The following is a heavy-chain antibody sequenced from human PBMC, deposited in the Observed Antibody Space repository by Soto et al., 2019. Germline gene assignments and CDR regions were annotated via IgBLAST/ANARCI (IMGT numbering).Heavy chain of an antibody. Sequence: ASVKVSCKASGYTFTSYGISWVRQAPGQGLEWMGWISAYNGNTNYAQKLQGRVTMTTDTSTSTAYMELRSLRSDDTAVYYCARWYSSGWYNTYGYYYMDVWGKGTTVTVSS. CDR1: GYTFTSYG. CDR3: ARWYSSGWYNTYGYYYMDV. V-gene: IGHV1-18*01. J-gene: IGHJ6*03. D-gene: IGHD6-19*01. CDR2: ISAYNGNT.